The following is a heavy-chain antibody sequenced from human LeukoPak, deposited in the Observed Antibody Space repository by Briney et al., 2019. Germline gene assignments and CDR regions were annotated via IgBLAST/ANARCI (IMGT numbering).Heavy chain of an antibody. D-gene: IGHD3-16*01. V-gene: IGHV4-39*01. J-gene: IGHJ4*02. CDR1: GVSISSSSYY. CDR3: ARGFWGQGYLYYFDY. CDR2: IYYSGST. Sequence: SETLSLTCTVSGVSISSSSYYWGWIRQPPGKGLEWIGSIYYSGSTYYNPSLKSRVTISVDTSKNQFSLKLSSVTAADTAVYYCARGFWGQGYLYYFDYWGQGTLVTVSS.